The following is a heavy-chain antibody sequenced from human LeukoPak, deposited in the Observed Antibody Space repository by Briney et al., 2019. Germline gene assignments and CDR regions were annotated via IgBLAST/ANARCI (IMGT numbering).Heavy chain of an antibody. D-gene: IGHD2-21*01. CDR3: AKVNSPRLDFDY. J-gene: IGHJ4*02. V-gene: IGHV3-23*01. Sequence: GGSLRLSCAASGFTFSNYGMTWVRQAPGKGLEWVSAISGSGGSTYYADSVKGRFTISRDNSKNTLYLQMNSLRAEDTAVYYCAKVNSPRLDFDYWGQGTLVTVSS. CDR1: GFTFSNYG. CDR2: ISGSGGST.